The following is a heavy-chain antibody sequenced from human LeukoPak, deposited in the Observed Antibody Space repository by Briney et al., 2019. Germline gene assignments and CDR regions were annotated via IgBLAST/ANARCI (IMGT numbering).Heavy chain of an antibody. D-gene: IGHD3/OR15-3a*01. Sequence: ASVKVSCKASGYTFTRHGITWVRQAPGQGLEWMGWISSYNGNTKYAQKVQGRVTMTTDTSTSTAYMEPRSLRSDDTAVYYCVRGDSDSPSRVAIEIWGQGTTVTVSS. CDR2: ISSYNGNT. V-gene: IGHV1-18*01. J-gene: IGHJ3*02. CDR3: VRGDSDSPSRVAIEI. CDR1: GYTFTRHG.